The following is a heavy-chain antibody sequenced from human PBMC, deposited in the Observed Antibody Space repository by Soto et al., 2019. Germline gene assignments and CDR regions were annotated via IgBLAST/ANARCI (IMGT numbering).Heavy chain of an antibody. J-gene: IGHJ5*02. D-gene: IGHD2-2*01. CDR3: ARSLSYSSTWSSVGDWFDP. Sequence: QVQMVQSGAEVKKPGASVKVSCKASGYTFTSYAITWVRQAPGQGLEWMGWISPYNGNTNYAQRLQGRVTMTTDTSTHTAYMELRSLRPDDTAVYYCARSLSYSSTWSSVGDWFDPWGQGTLVTVSS. CDR1: GYTFTSYA. V-gene: IGHV1-18*04. CDR2: ISPYNGNT.